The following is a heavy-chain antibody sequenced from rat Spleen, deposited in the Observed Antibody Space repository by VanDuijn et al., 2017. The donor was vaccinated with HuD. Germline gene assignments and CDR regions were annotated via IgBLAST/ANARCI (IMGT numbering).Heavy chain of an antibody. V-gene: IGHV5-25*01. Sequence: EVEMVESGGGLVQPGGSMKLSCAASGFTFSNYGMAWVRQAPTKGLEWVASISMSGYTTYYRDSVKGRFTISRDNAKSTLYLQMNSLRSEDTATYYCARHRGSSWYFDFWGPGTMVTVSS. J-gene: IGHJ1*01. D-gene: IGHD1-2*01. CDR3: ARHRGSSWYFDF. CDR1: GFTFSNYG. CDR2: ISMSGYTT.